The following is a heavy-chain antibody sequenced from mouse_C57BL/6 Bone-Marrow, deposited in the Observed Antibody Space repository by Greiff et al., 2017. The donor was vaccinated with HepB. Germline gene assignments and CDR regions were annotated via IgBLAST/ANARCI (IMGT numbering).Heavy chain of an antibody. V-gene: IGHV1-52*01. CDR3: ARCGFAH. CDR1: GYTFPSYW. CDR2: IDPSDSET. Sequence: QVQLQQSVAELVRPGSSVTLSCKTPGYTFPSYWMHWVKQRPIQGLEWIGNIDPSDSETHYNQKFKDKATLTVDKSSSTAYMQLSSLTSEDSAVCDCARCGFAHWGEGTLVTDSA. J-gene: IGHJ3*01.